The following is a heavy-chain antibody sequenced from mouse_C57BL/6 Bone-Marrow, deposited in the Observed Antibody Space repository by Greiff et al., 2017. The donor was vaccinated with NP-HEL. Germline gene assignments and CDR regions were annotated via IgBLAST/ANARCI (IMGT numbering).Heavy chain of an antibody. V-gene: IGHV2-9-1*01. CDR3: ARFHYYGSSYLSLAY. CDR1: GFSLTSYA. J-gene: IGHJ3*01. CDR2: IWTGGGT. Sequence: VKLVESGPGLVAPSQSLSITCTVSGFSLTSYAISWVRQPPGKGLEWLGVIWTGGGTNYNSALKSRLSISKDNSKSQVFLKMNSLQTDDTARYYCARFHYYGSSYLSLAYWGQGTLVTVSA. D-gene: IGHD1-1*01.